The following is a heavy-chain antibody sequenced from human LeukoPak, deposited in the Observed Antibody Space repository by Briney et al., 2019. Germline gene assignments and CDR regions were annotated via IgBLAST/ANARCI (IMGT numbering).Heavy chain of an antibody. Sequence: GGSLRLSCAASGFTFSSYGMSWVRQAPGKGLEWVSAISGSGGSIYYADSVKGRFTISRDNSKNTLYLQMNSLRPEDTAVYYCAKDSSGYPDYFDYWGQGTLVTASS. CDR2: ISGSGGSI. D-gene: IGHD3-22*01. J-gene: IGHJ4*02. V-gene: IGHV3-23*01. CDR1: GFTFSSYG. CDR3: AKDSSGYPDYFDY.